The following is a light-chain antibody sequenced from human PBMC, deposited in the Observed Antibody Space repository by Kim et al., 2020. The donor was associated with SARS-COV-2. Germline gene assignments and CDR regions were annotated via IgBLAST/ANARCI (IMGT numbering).Light chain of an antibody. V-gene: IGKV3-20*01. CDR2: GTS. CDR3: QQYGTSVT. CDR1: QSISRNS. J-gene: IGKJ4*01. Sequence: EIVLTQSPGTLSLSPGDRATLSCRASQSISRNSLAWYLQKRGQAPRLLIYGTSTRATGTPDRFSGSGSVTDFTLTISRLEPEDFAVYYCQQYGTSVTFGGGNKVDIK.